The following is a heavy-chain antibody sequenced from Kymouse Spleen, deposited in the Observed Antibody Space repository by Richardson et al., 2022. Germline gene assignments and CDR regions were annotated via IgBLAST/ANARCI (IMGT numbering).Heavy chain of an antibody. CDR1: GGSVSSGSYY. D-gene: IGHD3-3*01. V-gene: IGHV4-61*01. CDR2: IYYSGST. CDR3: ARSYYDFWSGYYPFDY. Sequence: QVQLQESGPGLVKPSETLSLTCTVSGGSVSSGSYYWSWIRQPPGKGLEWIGYIYYSGSTNYNPSLKSRVTISVDTSKNQFSLKLSSVTAADTAVYYCARSYYDFWSGYYPFDYWGQGTLVTVSS. J-gene: IGHJ4*02.